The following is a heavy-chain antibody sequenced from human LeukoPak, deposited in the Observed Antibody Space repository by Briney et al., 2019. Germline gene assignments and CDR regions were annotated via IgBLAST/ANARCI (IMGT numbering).Heavy chain of an antibody. CDR2: ISGSGGST. CDR1: GFTFSSYA. V-gene: IGHV3-23*01. D-gene: IGHD5-18*01. Sequence: GGSLRLSCAASGFTFSSYAMSWVRQAPGKGLEWVSAISGSGGSTYYADSVKGRFTISRDNSKNTLYLQMNSLRAEDTAVYYCAKDGGRGYSYGYSFDYWGQGTLVTVSS. J-gene: IGHJ4*02. CDR3: AKDGGRGYSYGYSFDY.